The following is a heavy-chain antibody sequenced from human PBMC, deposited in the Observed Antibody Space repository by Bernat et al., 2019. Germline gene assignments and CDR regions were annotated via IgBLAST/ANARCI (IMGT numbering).Heavy chain of an antibody. J-gene: IGHJ3*02. CDR2: SSAYNGNT. V-gene: IGHV1-18*01. D-gene: IGHD2-21*02. Sequence: QVQLVQSGAEVKKPGASVKVSCKASGYTFTSYGISWVRQAPGQGLEWMGWSSAYNGNTNYAQKPQGRVTMTTDTSTSTAYMVLRSLRSDATAVYYCASRLAYCGGDCHFAFDIWGQGTMVTVSS. CDR3: ASRLAYCGGDCHFAFDI. CDR1: GYTFTSYG.